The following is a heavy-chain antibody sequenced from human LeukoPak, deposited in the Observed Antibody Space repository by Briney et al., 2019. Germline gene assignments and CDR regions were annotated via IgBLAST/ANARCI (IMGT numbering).Heavy chain of an antibody. CDR1: GGSISSYY. Sequence: SETLSLTCTVSGGSISSYYWSWIRQPPGKGLEWIGYSYYSGSTNYNPSLKSRVTISVDTSKNQFSLKLSSVTAADTAVYYCARDYRYYDFWNGYYTGRGWFDPWGQGTLVTVSS. V-gene: IGHV4-59*01. J-gene: IGHJ5*02. D-gene: IGHD3-3*01. CDR3: ARDYRYYDFWNGYYTGRGWFDP. CDR2: SYYSGST.